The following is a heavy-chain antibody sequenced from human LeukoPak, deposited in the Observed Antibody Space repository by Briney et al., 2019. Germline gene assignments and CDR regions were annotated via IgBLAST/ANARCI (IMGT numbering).Heavy chain of an antibody. CDR3: AHSHKICYYDSSGEVYYFDY. CDR1: GFSLSPSGVG. D-gene: IGHD3-22*01. V-gene: IGHV2-5*02. CDR2: IYWDDDK. Sequence: SGPTQVKPTQTLTLTCTFSGFSLSPSGVGVAWIRQPPGKALEWLALIYWDDDKRYSPPLKSRLTITKDTSKNQVVLTMTNMDPVDTAAYYCAHSHKICYYDSSGEVYYFDYWGQGTLVTVSS. J-gene: IGHJ4*02.